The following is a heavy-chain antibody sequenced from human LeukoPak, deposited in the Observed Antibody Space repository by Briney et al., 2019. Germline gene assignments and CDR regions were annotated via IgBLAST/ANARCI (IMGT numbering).Heavy chain of an antibody. D-gene: IGHD6-13*01. CDR1: GGSISSSSYY. J-gene: IGHJ4*02. CDR2: IYYSGST. CDR3: ARGLIGGSKESSSWSYTHDY. Sequence: MPSETLSLTCTVSGGSISSSSYYWGWIRQPPGKGLEWIGSIYYSGSTYYNPSLKSRVTISVDTSKNQFSLKLSSVTAADTAVYYCARGLIGGSKESSSWSYTHDYWGQGTLVTVSS. V-gene: IGHV4-39*07.